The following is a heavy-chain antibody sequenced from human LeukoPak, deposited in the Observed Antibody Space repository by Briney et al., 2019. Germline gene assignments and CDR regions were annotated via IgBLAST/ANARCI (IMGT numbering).Heavy chain of an antibody. D-gene: IGHD3-22*01. V-gene: IGHV4-61*02. CDR1: GGSISSSSYY. J-gene: IGHJ4*02. Sequence: TSETLSLTCTVSGGSISSSSYYWSWIRQPAGKGLEWIGRIYTSGSTNYNPSLRGRVTISVDTSKNQFSLKLSSVTAADTAVYYCARDVGDYYDSSGYYYVSALDYWGQGTLVTVSS. CDR2: IYTSGST. CDR3: ARDVGDYYDSSGYYYVSALDY.